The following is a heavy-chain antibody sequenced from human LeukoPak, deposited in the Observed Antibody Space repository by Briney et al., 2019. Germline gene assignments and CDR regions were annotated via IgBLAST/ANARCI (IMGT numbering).Heavy chain of an antibody. CDR1: GFTFSSYA. CDR2: ISGSGGST. V-gene: IGHV3-23*01. D-gene: IGHD2-15*01. J-gene: IGHJ4*02. CDR3: AKDGPPIVVVVAATPGYFDY. Sequence: PGGSLRLSCAASGFTFSSYAMSRVRQAPGKGLEWVSAISGSGGSTYYADSVKGRFTISRDNSKNTLYLQVNSLRAEDTAVYYCAKDGPPIVVVVAATPGYFDYWGQGTLVTVSS.